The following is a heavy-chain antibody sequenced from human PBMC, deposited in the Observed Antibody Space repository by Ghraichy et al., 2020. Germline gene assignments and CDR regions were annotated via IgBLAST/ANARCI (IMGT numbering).Heavy chain of an antibody. Sequence: SETLSLTCAVSGYSISSSNWWGWIRQPPGKGLEWIGYIYYSGSTYYNPSLKSRVTMSVDTSKNQFSLKLSSVTAVDTAVYYCARTGDYGGNSGFFDYWAREPWSPSPQ. CDR2: IYYSGST. J-gene: IGHJ4*02. V-gene: IGHV4-28*01. CDR1: GYSISSSNW. D-gene: IGHD4-23*01. CDR3: ARTGDYGGNSGFFDY.